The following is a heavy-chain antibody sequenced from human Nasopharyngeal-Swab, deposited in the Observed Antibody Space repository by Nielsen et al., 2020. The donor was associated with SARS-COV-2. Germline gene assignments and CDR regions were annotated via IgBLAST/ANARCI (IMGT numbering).Heavy chain of an antibody. CDR3: ARDASGWYIDY. V-gene: IGHV3-30-3*01. CDR2: ISYDGSNK. J-gene: IGHJ4*02. Sequence: GESLKISCAASGFTFSSYAMHWVRQAPGKGLEWVAVISYDGSNKYYADSVKGRFTISRDNSKNTLYLQMNSLRAEDTAVYYCARDASGWYIDYWGQGTLVTVS. D-gene: IGHD6-19*01. CDR1: GFTFSSYA.